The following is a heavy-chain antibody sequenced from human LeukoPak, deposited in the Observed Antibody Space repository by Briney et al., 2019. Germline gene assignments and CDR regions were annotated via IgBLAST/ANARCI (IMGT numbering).Heavy chain of an antibody. V-gene: IGHV3-7*01. CDR1: GFTFSSYW. J-gene: IGHJ6*02. CDR2: IKQDGSEK. D-gene: IGHD3-10*01. CDR3: ARGGGMVRGSILGNYYYYGMDV. Sequence: GGSLRLSCAASGFTFSSYWMSWVRQAPGKGLEWVANIKQDGSEKYYVDSVKGRFTISRDIAKNSLYLQMNSLRAEDTAVYYCARGGGMVRGSILGNYYYYGMDVWGQGTTVTVSS.